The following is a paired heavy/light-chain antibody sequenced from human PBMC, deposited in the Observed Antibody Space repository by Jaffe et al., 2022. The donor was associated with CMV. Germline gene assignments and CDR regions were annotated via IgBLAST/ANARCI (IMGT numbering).Heavy chain of an antibody. CDR2: ISGNGGGT. D-gene: IGHD6-19*01. CDR3: AKYRSSGWFPRVPLDF. J-gene: IGHJ4*02. V-gene: IGHV3-23*04. CDR1: GFTFSSYA. Sequence: EVQLVESGGGLVQPGGSLRLSCAASGFTFSSYAMNWVRQAPGKGLEWVSIISGNGGGTYYADSVKGRFAISRDNSKNTLYLQMNSLRAEDTAIYYCAKYRSSGWFPRVPLDFWGQGTLVTVSS.
Light chain of an antibody. CDR3: QQSYSSPPYT. V-gene: IGKV1-39*01. CDR2: AAS. Sequence: DIQMTQSPSSLSASVGDRVTITCRASQTISNYLNWYQQKPGTAPKLLIYAASSLQSGVPSRFSGSGSGTDFTLTVSSLQPEDFATYYCQQSYSSPPYTFGQGTKLEIK. CDR1: QTISNY. J-gene: IGKJ2*01.